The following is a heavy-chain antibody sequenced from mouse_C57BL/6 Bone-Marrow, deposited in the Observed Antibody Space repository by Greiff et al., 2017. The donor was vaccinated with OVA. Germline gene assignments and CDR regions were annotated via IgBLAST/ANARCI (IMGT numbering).Heavy chain of an antibody. CDR2: ISYDGSN. Sequence: EVHLVESGPGLVKPSQSLSLTCSVTGYSITSGYYWNWIRQFPGNKLEWMGYISYDGSNNYNPSLKNRISITRDTSKNQFFLKLNSVTTEDTATYYCARALRWLLLDYWGQGTTLTVSS. V-gene: IGHV3-6*01. D-gene: IGHD2-3*01. CDR3: ARALRWLLLDY. CDR1: GYSITSGYY. J-gene: IGHJ2*01.